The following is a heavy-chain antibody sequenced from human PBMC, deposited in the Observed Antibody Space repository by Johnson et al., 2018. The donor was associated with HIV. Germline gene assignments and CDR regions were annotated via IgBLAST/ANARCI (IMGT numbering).Heavy chain of an antibody. CDR3: ARDPSTQDSRLIGDFGAFDI. Sequence: VQLVESGGGLVQPGGSLRLSCAASGFTVSSNYMSWVRQAPGKGLEWVSAISGSGGSTYYADSVKGRFTISRDNSKNTLYLQMNSLGAEDTAVYYCARDPSTQDSRLIGDFGAFDIWGQGTMVIVSS. V-gene: IGHV3-23*04. D-gene: IGHD2-8*01. CDR1: GFTVSSNY. J-gene: IGHJ3*02. CDR2: ISGSGGST.